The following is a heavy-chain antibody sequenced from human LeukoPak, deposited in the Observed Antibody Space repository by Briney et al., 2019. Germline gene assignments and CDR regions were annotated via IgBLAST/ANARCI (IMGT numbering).Heavy chain of an antibody. J-gene: IGHJ6*03. CDR3: SETKYSSSSGYYYMDV. CDR1: GFTFSSYS. CDR2: IRSKANSYAT. D-gene: IGHD6-6*01. Sequence: GGSLRLSCAASGFTFSSYSMNWVRQASGKGLEWVGRIRSKANSYATAYAALVKGRFTISRDDSKNTAYLQMNSLKTEDTAVYYCSETKYSSSSGYYYMDVWGKGTTVTVPS. V-gene: IGHV3-73*01.